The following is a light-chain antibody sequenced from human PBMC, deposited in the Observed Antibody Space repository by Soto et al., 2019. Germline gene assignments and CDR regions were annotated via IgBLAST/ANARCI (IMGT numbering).Light chain of an antibody. J-gene: IGKJ1*01. Sequence: EIVLTQSPGTRSLSPGERASLSCRASQSVGSSYLAWYQQKPGQAPRLLIYAASSRATGIPDRFSGSGSGTDFTLTISRLEPEDLAVYYCQQYGSSPRTFGQGTKVEIK. CDR2: AAS. CDR1: QSVGSSY. V-gene: IGKV3-20*01. CDR3: QQYGSSPRT.